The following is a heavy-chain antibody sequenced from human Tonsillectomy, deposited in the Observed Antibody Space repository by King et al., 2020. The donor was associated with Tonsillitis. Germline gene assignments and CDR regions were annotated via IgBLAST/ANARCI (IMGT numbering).Heavy chain of an antibody. CDR3: ANHGDNGGFDY. J-gene: IGHJ4*02. CDR1: GFTFGDYT. Sequence: QLVQSGGGLVKPGRSLRLSCSASGFTFGDYTMSWFRQAPGKGLEWVAVISYDGSHKYYADSVKGRFTISRDNFKNTVYLQMNSLRAEDTAVYYCANHGDNGGFDYWGQGTLVTVSS. D-gene: IGHD4-23*01. V-gene: IGHV3-30*04. CDR2: ISYDGSHK.